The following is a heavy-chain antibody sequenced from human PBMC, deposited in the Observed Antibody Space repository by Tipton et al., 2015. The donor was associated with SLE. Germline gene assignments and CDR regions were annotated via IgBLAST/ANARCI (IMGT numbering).Heavy chain of an antibody. J-gene: IGHJ4*02. D-gene: IGHD5-12*01. CDR2: IHHSGIT. V-gene: IGHV4-38-2*02. CDR3: AREYSGYDYRTFDH. CDR1: GYSIRNGYY. Sequence: LSCNVSGYSIRNGYYWGWIRRAPGKGLEWTGTIHHSGITYYNPSLKSRVTISVDTSKNQFSLKLRSVTAADTAVYYCAREYSGYDYRTFDHWGQGTLVTVSS.